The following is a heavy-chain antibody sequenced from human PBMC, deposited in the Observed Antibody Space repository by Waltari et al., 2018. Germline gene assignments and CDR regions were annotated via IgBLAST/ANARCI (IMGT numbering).Heavy chain of an antibody. CDR1: GFTSSDYY. Sequence: QVQLVESGGGLVTPGGSLRLSCAASGFTSSDYYMSWIRRAPGKGLEWVSYITSSGSTIYYADSVKGRFTISRDNAKNSLYLQMNSLRAEDTAVYYCARDRGASYDFWSGYYQFDYWGQGTLVTVSS. V-gene: IGHV3-11*04. CDR3: ARDRGASYDFWSGYYQFDY. D-gene: IGHD3-3*01. CDR2: ITSSGSTI. J-gene: IGHJ4*02.